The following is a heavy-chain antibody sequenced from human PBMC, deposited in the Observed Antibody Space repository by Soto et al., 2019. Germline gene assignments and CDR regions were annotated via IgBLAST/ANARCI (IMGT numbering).Heavy chain of an antibody. CDR2: IKSDGTST. V-gene: IGHV3-74*01. CDR1: GFTFSSYW. D-gene: IGHD6-13*01. J-gene: IGHJ3*02. CDR3: AREGLDTAGFFDI. Sequence: GGSRRLSCAASGFTFSSYWMHWVRQAPGKGLVWVSRIKSDGTSTSYADSVKGRLTISRDNAKNTLYLQMTSLRAEDTAVYYCAREGLDTAGFFDIWGQGTMVTVSS.